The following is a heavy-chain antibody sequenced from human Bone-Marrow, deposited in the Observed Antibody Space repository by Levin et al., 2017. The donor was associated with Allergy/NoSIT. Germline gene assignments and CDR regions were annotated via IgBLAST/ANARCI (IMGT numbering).Heavy chain of an antibody. CDR3: VRDPYSTSSTVQRGFWFDP. V-gene: IGHV3-74*01. CDR2: INSDGSST. J-gene: IGHJ5*02. D-gene: IGHD6-6*01. Sequence: LSLTCAASGFTFSDYWMYWVRQAPGKGPVWVSRINSDGSSTRYADSVRGRFTISRDNAKNMLYLQMNSVRAEDTAVYYCVRDPYSTSSTVQRGFWFDPWGQGTLVTVSS. CDR1: GFTFSDYW.